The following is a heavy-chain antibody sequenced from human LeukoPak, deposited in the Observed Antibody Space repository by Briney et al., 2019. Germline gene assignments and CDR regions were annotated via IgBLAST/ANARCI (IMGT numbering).Heavy chain of an antibody. CDR2: INHSGST. D-gene: IGHD2-2*01. Sequence: SETLSLTCAVYGGSFSGYYWSWIRQPPGKGLEWIGEINHSGSTNYNPSFKSRVTISVDTSKNQFSLKLSSVTAADTAVYYCARDLKRLSCSSTSCYGYWGQGTLVTVSS. CDR3: ARDLKRLSCSSTSCYGY. CDR1: GGSFSGYY. V-gene: IGHV4-34*01. J-gene: IGHJ4*02.